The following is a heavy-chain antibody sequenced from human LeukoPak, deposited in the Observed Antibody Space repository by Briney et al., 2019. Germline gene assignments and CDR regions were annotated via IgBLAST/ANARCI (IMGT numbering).Heavy chain of an antibody. J-gene: IGHJ6*02. D-gene: IGHD3-9*01. CDR3: ARGGTYYDISTGYYPTGMDV. CDR1: GGSISSGSYY. V-gene: IGHV4-61*02. CDR2: IYTSGST. Sequence: SQTLSLTCTVSGGSISSGSYYWSWIRQPAGKGLEWIGRIYTSGSTNYNPSLKSRVTISVDTSKNQFSLKLSSVTAADTAVYYCARGGTYYDISTGYYPTGMDVWGQGTTVTVSS.